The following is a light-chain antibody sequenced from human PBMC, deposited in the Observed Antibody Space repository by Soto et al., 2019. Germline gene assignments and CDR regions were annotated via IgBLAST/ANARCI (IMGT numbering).Light chain of an antibody. J-gene: IGKJ5*01. CDR3: QQCHATPLP. CDR2: GAK. CDR1: QAISNY. Sequence: DIQMTQSPSFLSPSVGDSVTITCRASQAISNYLNWYQQRPGKAPNLLIFGAKTLQSGVPSRFSGSGYGTDFTLTISTLQPEDVGIYYCQQCHATPLPFGQGTRLDI. V-gene: IGKV1-39*01.